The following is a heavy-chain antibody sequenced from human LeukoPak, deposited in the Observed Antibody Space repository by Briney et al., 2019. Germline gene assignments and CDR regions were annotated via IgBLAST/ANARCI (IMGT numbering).Heavy chain of an antibody. J-gene: IGHJ5*02. D-gene: IGHD2-15*01. CDR2: TYYRSNWYY. V-gene: IGHV6-1*01. CDR1: GDTVSSNSGA. CDR3: ARGDCSGGSCYSHAANWFDP. Sequence: SQNLSLTCAISGDTVSSNSGAWNWIRQSPSRGLELLGSTYYRSNWYYDYAVSVKSRITINPDTSKNQFSLQLNSVTPEDTAVYYCARGDCSGGSCYSHAANWFDPWGQGTLVTVSS.